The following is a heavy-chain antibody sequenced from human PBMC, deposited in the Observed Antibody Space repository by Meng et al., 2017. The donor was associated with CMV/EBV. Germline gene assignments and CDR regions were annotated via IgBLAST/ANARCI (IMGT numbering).Heavy chain of an antibody. D-gene: IGHD2-2*01. J-gene: IGHJ4*02. CDR1: GYTLTGYS. V-gene: IGHV1-2*02. CDR3: ARSESSLRMPAIWY. Sequence: ASVKVSCKASGYTLTGYSMHWVRQAPGQGLEWMGWINPNSGDAHYAQKFQGRVTMTRDTSISTAYMELSRLRSDDTAVYYCARSESSLRMPAIWYWGQGTLVTVSS. CDR2: INPNSGDA.